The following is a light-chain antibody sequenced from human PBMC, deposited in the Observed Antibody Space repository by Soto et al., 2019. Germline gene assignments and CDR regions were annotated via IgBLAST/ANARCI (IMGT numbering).Light chain of an antibody. J-gene: IGKJ1*01. CDR3: KQYNSYST. CDR1: QSFSSW. V-gene: IGKV1-5*03. Sequence: DIQLTQSPSTLSASVGDRVTITCRASQSFSSWLAWYQQKPGKAPKLLIYKASSLESGVPSRFSGSGAGTEFTLTITSLQPDDFATYYCKQYNSYSTFGQGTKVEIK. CDR2: KAS.